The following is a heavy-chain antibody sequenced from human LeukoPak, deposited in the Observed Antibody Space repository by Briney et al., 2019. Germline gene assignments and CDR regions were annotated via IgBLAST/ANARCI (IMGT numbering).Heavy chain of an antibody. CDR2: INHSGST. V-gene: IGHV4-34*01. J-gene: IGHJ2*01. CDR3: ARGDYYGSGRLRYFDL. D-gene: IGHD3-10*01. Sequence: SSETLSLTCAVYGGSFSAYYWSWIRQPPGKGLEWIGEINHSGSTNYNPSLKSRVTTSVDTSKNQFSLNLSSVTAADTAVYYCARGDYYGSGRLRYFDLWGRGTLVTVSS. CDR1: GGSFSAYY.